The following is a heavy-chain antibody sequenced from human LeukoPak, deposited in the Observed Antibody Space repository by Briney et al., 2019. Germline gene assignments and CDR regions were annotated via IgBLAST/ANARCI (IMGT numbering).Heavy chain of an antibody. V-gene: IGHV4-30-2*01. CDR3: ARGEEPSAYCSSTSCLTFDY. D-gene: IGHD2-2*01. CDR2: IYHSGST. J-gene: IGHJ4*02. Sequence: SETLSLTCTVSGGSISSGGYYWRWIRQPPGKGLEWIGYIYHSGSTYYNPSLKRRVTISVDRSKNQFSLKLSSVTAADTAVYYCARGEEPSAYCSSTSCLTFDYWGQGTLVTVSS. CDR1: GGSISSGGYY.